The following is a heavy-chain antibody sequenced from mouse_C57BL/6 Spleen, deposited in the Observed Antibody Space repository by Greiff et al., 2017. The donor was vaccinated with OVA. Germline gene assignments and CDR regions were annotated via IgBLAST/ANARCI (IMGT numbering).Heavy chain of an antibody. CDR1: GFTFSDYY. CDR3: ARDETGTGFDY. V-gene: IGHV5-16*01. CDR2: INYDGSST. Sequence: EVQLVESEGGLVQPGSSMKLSCTASGFTFSDYYMAWVRQVPEKGLEWVANINYDGSSTYYLDSLKSRFIISRDNAKNILYLQMSSLKSEDTATYYCARDETGTGFDYWGQGTTLTVSS. D-gene: IGHD4-1*01. J-gene: IGHJ2*01.